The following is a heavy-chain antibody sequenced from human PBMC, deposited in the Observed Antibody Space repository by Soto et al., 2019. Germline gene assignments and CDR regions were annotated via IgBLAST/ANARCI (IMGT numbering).Heavy chain of an antibody. V-gene: IGHV1-18*01. CDR3: ARDRGLYYYDSSGYSIHFDY. D-gene: IGHD3-22*01. CDR1: GYTSTSYG. J-gene: IGHJ4*02. Sequence: QVQLVQSGAEVKKPGASVKVSCKASGYTSTSYGISWVRQAPGQGLEWMGWISAYNGNTNYAQKLQGRVTMTTDTSTSTAYMELRSLRSDDTAVYYCARDRGLYYYDSSGYSIHFDYWGQGTLVTVSS. CDR2: ISAYNGNT.